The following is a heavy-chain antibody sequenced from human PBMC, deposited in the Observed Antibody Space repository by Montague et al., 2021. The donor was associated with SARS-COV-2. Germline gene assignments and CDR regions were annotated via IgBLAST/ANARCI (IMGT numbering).Heavy chain of an antibody. V-gene: IGHV3-33*08. CDR2: IWCDGSNQ. D-gene: IGHD3-10*01. CDR1: GFTFSSYD. CDR3: AREYSAPRWFGEYNRYGMDV. Sequence: SLRLSCAASGFTFSSYDMHWVRQAPGKGLEWVAVIWCDGSNQYYGDSVKGRFTISRDNSKNTLYLQMNCLRAEDTAVYYCAREYSAPRWFGEYNRYGMDVWGQGTTVTVSS. J-gene: IGHJ6*02.